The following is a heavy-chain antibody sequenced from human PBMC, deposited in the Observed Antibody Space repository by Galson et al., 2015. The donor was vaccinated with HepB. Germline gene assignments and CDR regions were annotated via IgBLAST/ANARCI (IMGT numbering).Heavy chain of an antibody. V-gene: IGHV3-48*04. Sequence: SLRLSCAASGFTFSSYSMNWVRQAPGKGLEWVSYISSSSSTIYCADSVKGRFTISRDNAKNSLYLQMNSLRAEDTAVYYCARELSGYCSSTSCLYFDYWGQGTLVTVSS. CDR2: ISSSSSTI. CDR1: GFTFSSYS. CDR3: ARELSGYCSSTSCLYFDY. D-gene: IGHD2-2*01. J-gene: IGHJ4*02.